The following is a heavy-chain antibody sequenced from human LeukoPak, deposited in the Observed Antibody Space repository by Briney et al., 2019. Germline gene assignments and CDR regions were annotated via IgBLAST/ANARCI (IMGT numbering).Heavy chain of an antibody. D-gene: IGHD5-18*01. CDR1: GGSFSGYY. V-gene: IGHV4-34*01. CDR3: ARDLGRGYSYGHYFDY. Sequence: SETLSLTCAVYGGSFSGYYWSWIRQPPGKGLEWIGEINHSGSTNYNPSLKSRVTISVDTSKNQFSLKLSSVTAADTAVYYCARDLGRGYSYGHYFDYWGQGTLVTVSS. J-gene: IGHJ4*02. CDR2: INHSGST.